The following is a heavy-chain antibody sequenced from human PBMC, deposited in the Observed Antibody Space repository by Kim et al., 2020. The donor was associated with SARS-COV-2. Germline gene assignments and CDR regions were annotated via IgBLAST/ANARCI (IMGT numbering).Heavy chain of an antibody. CDR2: IYYSWNT. CDR3: ASAASAVVTIDN. Sequence: SETLSLTCTVSGVSIDSFYCNWIRQPPGKGLEWVGNIYYSWNTNYNPSLESRVTISVDTSKNQFSLRLSSVTVADTAVYFCASAASAVVTIDNWGQGTLVTVSS. J-gene: IGHJ4*02. CDR1: GVSIDSFY. V-gene: IGHV4-59*01. D-gene: IGHD2-15*01.